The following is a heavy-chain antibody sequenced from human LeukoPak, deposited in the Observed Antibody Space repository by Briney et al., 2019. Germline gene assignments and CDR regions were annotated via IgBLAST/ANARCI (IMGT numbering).Heavy chain of an antibody. V-gene: IGHV4-4*07. CDR1: GDSISSYY. D-gene: IGHD3-22*01. Sequence: PSETLSLTCTVSGDSISSYYWSWIRQPAGKGLEWIGRIHPSGSTNYNPSLKSRVTLSVDTSKNQFSLKLSSVTAADTAVYYCARERDPTLGPYDSSGYYFDYWGQGTLVTVSS. CDR2: IHPSGST. J-gene: IGHJ4*02. CDR3: ARERDPTLGPYDSSGYYFDY.